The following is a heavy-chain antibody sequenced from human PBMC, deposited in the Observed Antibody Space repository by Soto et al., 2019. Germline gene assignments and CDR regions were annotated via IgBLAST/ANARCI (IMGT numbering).Heavy chain of an antibody. CDR1: GGSISSSSYY. D-gene: IGHD2-15*01. J-gene: IGHJ5*02. Sequence: SETLSLTCTVSGGSISSSSYYWGWIRQPPGKGLEWIGSIYYSGSTYYNPSLKSRVTISVDTSKNQFSLKLSSVTAADTAVYYCARRVTVVVVAAIFWLDPWGQGTLVTVSS. V-gene: IGHV4-39*01. CDR2: IYYSGST. CDR3: ARRVTVVVVAAIFWLDP.